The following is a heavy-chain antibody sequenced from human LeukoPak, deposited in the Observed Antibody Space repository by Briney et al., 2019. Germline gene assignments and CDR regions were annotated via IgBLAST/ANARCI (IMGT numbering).Heavy chain of an antibody. Sequence: PSETLSLTCTVSGSSISSYYWSWIRQPPGKGLEWIGYIYYSGSTNYNPSLKSRVTISVDTSKNQFSLKLSSVTAADTAVYYCARVNRRSYGMDVWGQGTTVTVSS. D-gene: IGHD3-16*02. J-gene: IGHJ6*02. V-gene: IGHV4-59*01. CDR3: ARVNRRSYGMDV. CDR2: IYYSGST. CDR1: GSSISSYY.